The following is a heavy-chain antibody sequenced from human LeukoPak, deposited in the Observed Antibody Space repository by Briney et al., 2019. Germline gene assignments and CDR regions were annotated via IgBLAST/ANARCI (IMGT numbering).Heavy chain of an antibody. CDR3: ARGGWLVLRYFDY. Sequence: ASVKVSCKASGYTFTSYDINWVRQASGQGLEWMGWMNPNSGDTGYAQKFQGRVTLTRNTSISTAYMELSSLRSEDTAVYYCARGGWLVLRYFDYWGQGTLVTVSS. V-gene: IGHV1-8*01. J-gene: IGHJ4*02. D-gene: IGHD3-9*01. CDR1: GYTFTSYD. CDR2: MNPNSGDT.